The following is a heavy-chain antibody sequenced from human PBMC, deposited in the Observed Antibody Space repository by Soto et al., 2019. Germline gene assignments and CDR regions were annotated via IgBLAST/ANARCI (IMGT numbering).Heavy chain of an antibody. D-gene: IGHD3-9*01. V-gene: IGHV4-34*01. CDR1: GGSFSGYY. Sequence: SETLSLTCAVYGGSFSGYYWTWIRQPPGTGLEWIGEINHSGSTNYNPSLKSRVTISVDRSKNQFSLKLSSVTAADTAVYYCARHPGYYDVLTGYSTYYFDSWGQGALVTVSS. CDR2: INHSGST. J-gene: IGHJ4*02. CDR3: ARHPGYYDVLTGYSTYYFDS.